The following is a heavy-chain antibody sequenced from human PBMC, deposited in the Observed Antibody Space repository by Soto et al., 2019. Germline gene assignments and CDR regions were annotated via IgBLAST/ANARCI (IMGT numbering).Heavy chain of an antibody. CDR1: GGAFTGYY. V-gene: IGHV4-34*01. D-gene: IGHD1-26*01. CDR3: ASIDSGSYLPVYMDV. CDR2: INHSGST. J-gene: IGHJ6*02. Sequence: SETLALTCAVDGGAFTGYYCSWIRHPPGKGLEWIGEINHSGSTNYNPSLKGRVTISVDTSKNQFSLKLSSVTAADTAVYYCASIDSGSYLPVYMDVWGQGTTVTVSS.